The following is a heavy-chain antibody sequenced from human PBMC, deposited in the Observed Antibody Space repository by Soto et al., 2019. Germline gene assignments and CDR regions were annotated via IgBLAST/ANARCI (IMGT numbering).Heavy chain of an antibody. CDR3: ARTGYYYDSSGSSNWFDP. D-gene: IGHD3-22*01. V-gene: IGHV3-11*06. CDR1: GFTFSDYY. Sequence: GGSLRLSCAASGFTFSDYYMSWIRQAPGRGLEWVSYISSSSSYTNYADSVKGRFTTSRDNAKNSLYLQMNSLRAEDTAVYYCARTGYYYDSSGSSNWFDPWGQGTLVTVSS. J-gene: IGHJ5*02. CDR2: ISSSSSYT.